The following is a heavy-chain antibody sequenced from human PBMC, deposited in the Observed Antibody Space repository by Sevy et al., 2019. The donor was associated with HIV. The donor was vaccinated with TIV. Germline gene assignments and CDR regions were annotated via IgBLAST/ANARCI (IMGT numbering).Heavy chain of an antibody. D-gene: IGHD2-21*01. V-gene: IGHV3-15*01. CDR3: AAGVRTSDFDY. CDR1: GFTFNNAW. CDR2: IKSKIDGATR. Sequence: GGSLRLSCEASGFTFNNAWMSWVRQAPGKGLEWVGRIKSKIDGATRDFAAPVKGRFAISRDDSKNTLYLQMNSLETEDTAVYYCAAGVRTSDFDYWGRGVLVTVS. J-gene: IGHJ4*02.